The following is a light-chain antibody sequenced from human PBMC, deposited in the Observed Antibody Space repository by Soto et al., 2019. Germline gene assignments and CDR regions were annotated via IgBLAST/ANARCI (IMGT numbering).Light chain of an antibody. V-gene: IGKV3-11*01. Sequence: EIVLTQSPATLSLSPGERVTLSCRASQSISTNLAWYQQKPGQAPRLLIYDASNRATGIPARCSGSGSGTGFTLTISSLEPEDFAVYYCQQRSNFMYTFGQGTKLEI. CDR3: QQRSNFMYT. J-gene: IGKJ2*01. CDR1: QSISTN. CDR2: DAS.